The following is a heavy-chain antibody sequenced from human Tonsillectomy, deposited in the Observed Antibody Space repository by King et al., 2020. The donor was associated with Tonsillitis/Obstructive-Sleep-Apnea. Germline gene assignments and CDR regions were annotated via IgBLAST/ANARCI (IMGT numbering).Heavy chain of an antibody. CDR1: GFTFSTSG. V-gene: IGHV3-23*04. D-gene: IGHD2-2*01. CDR2: ISGNGDNT. Sequence: VQLVESGGGLVQPGGSLRLSCAASGFTFSTSGMSWIRQAPGKGLEWVSMISGNGDNTYYADSVKGRFTVPRDKCKNTLCLQMSSLRAEDAAVYYCAKSKGSGTTCYGFDLWGRGTVVTVSS. CDR3: AKSKGSGTTCYGFDL. J-gene: IGHJ3*01.